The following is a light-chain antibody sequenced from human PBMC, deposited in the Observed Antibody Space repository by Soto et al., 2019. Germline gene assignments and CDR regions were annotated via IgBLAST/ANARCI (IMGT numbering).Light chain of an antibody. CDR2: EVR. Sequence: QSVLTQPASVSGSPGQSITISCTGTSSDVGGYKYVSWYQHHPGKAPKLLIYEVRHRPSGLSNRFSGSKSGNTASPTISGLQAEDEADYFCCSYAGSSTVLFGGGTKVTVL. CDR3: CSYAGSSTVL. CDR1: SSDVGGYKY. J-gene: IGLJ2*01. V-gene: IGLV2-14*01.